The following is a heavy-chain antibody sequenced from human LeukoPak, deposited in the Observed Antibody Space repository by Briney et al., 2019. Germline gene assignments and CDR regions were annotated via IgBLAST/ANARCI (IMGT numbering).Heavy chain of an antibody. D-gene: IGHD2-2*02. CDR2: IYYSGST. CDR1: GGSISSGGYY. J-gene: IGHJ3*02. CDR3: ARHGDIVVVPAAIGRVADAFDI. Sequence: PSQTLSLTCTVSGGSISSGGYYWSWIRQPPGKGLEWIGYIYYSGSTYYNPSLKSRVTISVDTSKNQFSLKLSSVTAADTAVYYCARHGDIVVVPAAIGRVADAFDIWGQGTMVTVSS. V-gene: IGHV4-30-2*03.